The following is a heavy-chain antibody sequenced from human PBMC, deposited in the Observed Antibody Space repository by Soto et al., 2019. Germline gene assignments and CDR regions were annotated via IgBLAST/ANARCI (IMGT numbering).Heavy chain of an antibody. CDR1: GGTFSSYT. J-gene: IGHJ4*02. V-gene: IGHV1-69*02. Sequence: QVQLVQSGAEVKKPGSSVKVSCKASGGTFSSYTISWVRQAPGQGLEWMGRIIPILGIANYAQKFQGRVTTTADKSTSTAYMELSSLRSEDTAVYYCARDSRGIAAAGLDYWGQGTLVTVSS. CDR2: IIPILGIA. CDR3: ARDSRGIAAAGLDY. D-gene: IGHD6-13*01.